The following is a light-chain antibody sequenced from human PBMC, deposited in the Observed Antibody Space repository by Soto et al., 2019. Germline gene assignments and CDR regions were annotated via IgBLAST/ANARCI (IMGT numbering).Light chain of an antibody. V-gene: IGKV3D-15*01. CDR1: QSVASN. J-gene: IGKJ4*01. CDR2: GAS. CDR3: QQYSNWPPLT. Sequence: EIVMTQSPATLSVSPGERATLSCRASQSVASNLAWYQQKPGQAHRLLIYGASTRATGIAARFSGSGSGTEFTLTISSLQSEAFAVYYCQQYSNWPPLTFGGGTKVEIK.